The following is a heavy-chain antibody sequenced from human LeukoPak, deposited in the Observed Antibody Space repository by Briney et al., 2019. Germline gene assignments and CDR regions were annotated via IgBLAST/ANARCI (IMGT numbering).Heavy chain of an antibody. Sequence: GGSLRLSSAATGCPFSGYEMSWARQPPGKGLKWVSYISSSGGTTYYADSVKGRFTISRDNANNSLYLQMNSLPGKDTAAHYRARDLSCSDYWGQGRLVTV. V-gene: IGHV3-48*03. D-gene: IGHD2-21*01. CDR3: ARDLSCSDY. J-gene: IGHJ4*02. CDR1: GCPFSGYE. CDR2: ISSSGGTT.